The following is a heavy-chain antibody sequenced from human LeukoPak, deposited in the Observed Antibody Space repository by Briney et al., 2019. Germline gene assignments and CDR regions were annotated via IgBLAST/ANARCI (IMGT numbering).Heavy chain of an antibody. J-gene: IGHJ4*02. D-gene: IGHD2-2*01. CDR1: GFTFSTYS. V-gene: IGHV3-21*01. CDR3: ARSRYCSSTSCPSWEY. Sequence: GGSLRLSCAASGFTFSTYSMNWVRQAPGKGLEWVSYISSNSGYIYYADSLKGRFTISRDNAKNSLYLQMNSLRAEDTAVYYCARSRYCSSTSCPSWEYWGQGTLVTVSS. CDR2: ISSNSGYI.